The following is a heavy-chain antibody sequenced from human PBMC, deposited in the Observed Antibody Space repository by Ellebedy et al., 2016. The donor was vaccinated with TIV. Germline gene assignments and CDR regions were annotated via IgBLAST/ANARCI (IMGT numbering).Heavy chain of an antibody. D-gene: IGHD7-27*01. CDR3: ARFGSATGVYDV. J-gene: IGHJ3*01. V-gene: IGHV5-51*01. Sequence: GESLKISCQASGYLFTSLWIGWARQMPGKGLEWMAIIFPSDSDSDVRYRPAAQGHVTISADTSTNTAYLHWNSLEVSDNATYFCARFGSATGVYDVWGPGTPVTVSS. CDR2: IFPSDSDSDV. CDR1: GYLFTSLW.